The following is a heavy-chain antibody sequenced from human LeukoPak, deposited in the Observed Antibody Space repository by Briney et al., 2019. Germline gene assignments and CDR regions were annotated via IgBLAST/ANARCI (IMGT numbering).Heavy chain of an antibody. Sequence: GGSLRLSCAASGFTFNIHWMAWVRQAPGKGLEWVANIKQDGSDEYYVDSVKGRFTVSRDNAKNSLYLQMNSLRAEDTAVYYCAKKAYNSDSFDYWGQGTLVTVSS. CDR3: AKKAYNSDSFDY. CDR2: IKQDGSDE. CDR1: GFTFNIHW. J-gene: IGHJ4*02. V-gene: IGHV3-7*05. D-gene: IGHD6-19*01.